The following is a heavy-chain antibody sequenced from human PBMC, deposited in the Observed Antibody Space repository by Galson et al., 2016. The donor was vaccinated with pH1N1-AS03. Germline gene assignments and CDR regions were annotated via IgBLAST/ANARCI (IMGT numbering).Heavy chain of an antibody. CDR3: TALDF. CDR1: GFTFDDYA. J-gene: IGHJ4*02. Sequence: PRLSCAASGFTFDDYAMHWVRLAPGKGLEWVSGITWNSDSIGYADSVKGRFTISRDNAQNSLYLQMNSLRSEDTALYYCTALDFWGQGTLVTVAS. V-gene: IGHV3-9*01. CDR2: ITWNSDSI.